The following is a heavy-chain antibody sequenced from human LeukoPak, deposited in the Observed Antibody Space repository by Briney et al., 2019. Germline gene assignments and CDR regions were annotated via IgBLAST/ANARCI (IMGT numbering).Heavy chain of an antibody. V-gene: IGHV3-23*01. CDR2: VSNRGGST. CDR1: DFSFSNYA. Sequence: PGGSLRLSCAASDFSFSNYAMSWVRQAPGKGLEWVSAVSNRGGSTYYADSVKGRFTISRDNSKNTLYLQMNSLRAEDTALYYCAKGLERESRLDSWGQGTLVTVSS. D-gene: IGHD1-1*01. J-gene: IGHJ4*02. CDR3: AKGLERESRLDS.